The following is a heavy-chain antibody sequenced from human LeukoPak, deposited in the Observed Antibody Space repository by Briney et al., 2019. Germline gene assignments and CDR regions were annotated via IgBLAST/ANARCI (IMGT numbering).Heavy chain of an antibody. V-gene: IGHV4-34*01. D-gene: IGHD5-18*01. CDR1: GGSLSGYY. CDR2: INHSGST. Sequence: SETLSLTCAVYGGSLSGYYWSWIRQPPGKGLEWIGEINHSGSTNYNPSLKSRVTISVDTSKNQFSLKLSSVTAADTAVYYCARLVDTAMVTPVDYWGQGTLVTVSS. CDR3: ARLVDTAMVTPVDY. J-gene: IGHJ4*02.